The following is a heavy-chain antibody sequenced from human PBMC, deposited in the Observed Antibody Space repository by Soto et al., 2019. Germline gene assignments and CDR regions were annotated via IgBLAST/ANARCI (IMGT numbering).Heavy chain of an antibody. CDR1: GFTFSDYY. D-gene: IGHD6-13*01. Sequence: QVQLVESGGGLVKPGGSLRLSCAASGFTFSDYYMTWIRQAPGKGLEWVSYISSSGSTIYYADSVKGRFTISRDNAKNSLDLQMNSLRAEDTAVFYCARAPAAGYYYYGMDLWGQGTTVTVSS. J-gene: IGHJ6*02. CDR3: ARAPAAGYYYYGMDL. CDR2: ISSSGSTI. V-gene: IGHV3-11*01.